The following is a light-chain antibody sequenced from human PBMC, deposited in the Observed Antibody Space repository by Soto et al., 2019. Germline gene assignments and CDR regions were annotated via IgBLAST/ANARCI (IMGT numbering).Light chain of an antibody. CDR1: QSVSNY. Sequence: EIVMTQSPATLSVSPVERATLSCRASQSVSNYLAWYQQKPGQAPRLLIYGASTRANGVPARFGGSGSGTDFTLTINSLEPEDFAVYYCQQRNVWPPITFGQGTRLEIK. V-gene: IGKV3-11*01. CDR3: QQRNVWPPIT. CDR2: GAS. J-gene: IGKJ5*01.